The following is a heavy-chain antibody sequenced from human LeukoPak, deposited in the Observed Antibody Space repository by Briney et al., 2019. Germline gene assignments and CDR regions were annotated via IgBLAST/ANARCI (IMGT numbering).Heavy chain of an antibody. CDR3: ARDLKRAEWFGESHYYMDV. D-gene: IGHD3-10*01. V-gene: IGHV1-18*01. CDR1: GYTFTSYG. J-gene: IGHJ6*03. Sequence: ASVKVSCKASGYTFTSYGISWVRQAPGQGLEWMGWISAYNGNTNYAQKLQGRVTMTTDTSTSTAYMELRSLRSDDTAVYYCARDLKRAEWFGESHYYMDVWGKGTTVTVSS. CDR2: ISAYNGNT.